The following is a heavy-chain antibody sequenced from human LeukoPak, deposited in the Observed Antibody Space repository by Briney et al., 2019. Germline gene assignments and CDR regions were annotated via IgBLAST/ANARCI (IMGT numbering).Heavy chain of an antibody. V-gene: IGHV3-23*01. Sequence: GGSLRLSCAASGFTFSSYAMSWVRQAPGKGLEWVSAISGSGGSTYDADSVKGRFTISRDNSKNTLYLQMNSLRAEDTAVYYCAKPGYCSGGSCSFDYWGQGTLVTVSS. CDR1: GFTFSSYA. CDR3: AKPGYCSGGSCSFDY. CDR2: ISGSGGST. D-gene: IGHD2-15*01. J-gene: IGHJ4*02.